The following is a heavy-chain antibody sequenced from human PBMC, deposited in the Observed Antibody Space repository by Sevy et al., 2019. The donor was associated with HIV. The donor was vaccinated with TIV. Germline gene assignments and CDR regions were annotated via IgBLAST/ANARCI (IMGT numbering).Heavy chain of an antibody. CDR2: ISGSGSGSGT. V-gene: IGHV3-23*01. J-gene: IGHJ3*02. D-gene: IGHD3-22*01. CDR1: GFTFSNYA. CDR3: AKDIVILVGDAFDI. Sequence: GGSLRLSCTASGFTFSNYAMNWVRQAPGKGLEWVSGISGSGSGSGTYYAASVKGRFTVSRDNSKNTLYLQMNSLRAEDTAVYYCAKDIVILVGDAFDIWGQGTMVTVSS.